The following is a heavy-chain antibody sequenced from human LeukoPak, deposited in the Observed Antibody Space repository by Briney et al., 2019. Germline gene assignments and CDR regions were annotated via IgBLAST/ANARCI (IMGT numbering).Heavy chain of an antibody. J-gene: IGHJ4*01. CDR2: SRDKGNSYTT. V-gene: IGHV3-72*01. Sequence: GGSLRLSCAASGFTFSDHYIDWVRQAPGKGLEWVGRSRDKGNSYTTAYAASVRGRFTISRDDSKNSLYLQMNSLKIEDTAVYYRTKLARAPRDFDYWRQGTLVTVSS. D-gene: IGHD3-10*01. CDR3: TKLARAPRDFDY. CDR1: GFTFSDHY.